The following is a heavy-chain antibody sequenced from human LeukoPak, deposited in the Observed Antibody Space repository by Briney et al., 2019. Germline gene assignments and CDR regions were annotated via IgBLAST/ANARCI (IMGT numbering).Heavy chain of an antibody. D-gene: IGHD2-15*01. V-gene: IGHV1-2*02. Sequence: ASVKVSCKASGYTFTSYYIHWVRQAPGQGLEWMGWINPNSGGTNYAQKFQGRVTMTRDTSISTAYMELSRLRSDDTAVYYCARGYCSGGICYDWYFDLWGRGTLVTVSS. CDR1: GYTFTSYY. J-gene: IGHJ2*01. CDR2: INPNSGGT. CDR3: ARGYCSGGICYDWYFDL.